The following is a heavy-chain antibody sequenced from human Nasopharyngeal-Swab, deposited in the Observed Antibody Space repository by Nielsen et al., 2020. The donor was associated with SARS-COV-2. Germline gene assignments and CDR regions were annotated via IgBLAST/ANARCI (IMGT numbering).Heavy chain of an antibody. CDR2: ISSSGSTI. CDR1: GFTFSDYY. CDR3: ARAGVATVTTWNYYYYYGMDV. Sequence: GGSLRLSCAASGFTFSDYYMSWIRQAPGKGPEWVSYISSSGSTIYYADSVKGRFTISRDNAKNSLYLQMNSLRAEDTAVYYCARAGVATVTTWNYYYYYGMDVWGQGTTVTVSS. D-gene: IGHD4-17*01. V-gene: IGHV3-11*01. J-gene: IGHJ6*02.